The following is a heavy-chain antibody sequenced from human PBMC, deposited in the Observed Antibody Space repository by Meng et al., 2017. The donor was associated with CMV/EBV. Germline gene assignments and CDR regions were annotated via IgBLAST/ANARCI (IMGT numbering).Heavy chain of an antibody. V-gene: IGHV3-23*01. Sequence: GESLKISCAASGFTFSSYAMSWVRQAPGKGLEWVSGITGGGGSTYYADSVKSRFTISRDNSKNTLYLQMNSLTAKDTAIYFCAKYYDLWSGYGSYFDSWGQGTLVTVSS. CDR2: ITGGGGST. D-gene: IGHD3-3*01. CDR1: GFTFSSYA. J-gene: IGHJ4*02. CDR3: AKYYDLWSGYGSYFDS.